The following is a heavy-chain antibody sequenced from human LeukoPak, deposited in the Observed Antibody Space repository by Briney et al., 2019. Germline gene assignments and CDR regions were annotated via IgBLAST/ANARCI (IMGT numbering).Heavy chain of an antibody. D-gene: IGHD4-11*01. CDR2: IYTSGST. V-gene: IGHV4-4*07. CDR1: GGSISSYY. CDR3: ARGNYPINYYYYYMDV. Sequence: SETLSLTCTVSGGSISSYYWSWIRQPAGKGLEWIGRIYTSGSTNYNPSLKSRVTMSVDTSKNQFSLELSSVTAADTAAYYCARGNYPINYYYYYMDVWGKGTTVTVSS. J-gene: IGHJ6*03.